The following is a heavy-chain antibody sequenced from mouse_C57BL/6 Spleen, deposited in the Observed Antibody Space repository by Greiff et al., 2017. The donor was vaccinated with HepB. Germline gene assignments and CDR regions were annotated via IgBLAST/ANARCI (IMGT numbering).Heavy chain of an antibody. D-gene: IGHD3-1*01. V-gene: IGHV1-82*01. J-gene: IGHJ2*01. CDR2: IYPGDGDT. Sequence: QVQLQQSGPELVKPGASVKISCKASGYAFSSSWMNWVKQRPGKGLEWIGRIYPGDGDTNYNGKFKGKATLTADKSSSTAYMQLSSLTSEDSAVYFCAREGGAPDYWGQGTTLTVSS. CDR3: AREGGAPDY. CDR1: GYAFSSSW.